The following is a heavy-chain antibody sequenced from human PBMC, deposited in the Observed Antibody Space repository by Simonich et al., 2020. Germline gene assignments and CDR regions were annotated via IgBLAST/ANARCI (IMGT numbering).Heavy chain of an antibody. CDR1: GGSISSSSYY. J-gene: IGHJ3*02. Sequence: QLQLQESGPGLVKPSETLSLTCTVSGGSISSSSYYWGWIRQPPGKGLEWIGSIYYSWSTSYNPTLKSRVTISVDTSKNQFSRKLSSVTAADTAVYYCARHAGFAFDIWGQGTMVTVSS. V-gene: IGHV4-39*01. CDR3: ARHAGFAFDI. D-gene: IGHD6-13*01. CDR2: IYYSWST.